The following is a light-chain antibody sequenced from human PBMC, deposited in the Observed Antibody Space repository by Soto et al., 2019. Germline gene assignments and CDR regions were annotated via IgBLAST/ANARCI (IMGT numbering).Light chain of an antibody. J-gene: IGLJ1*01. CDR3: QSYDISLRGSRV. CDR2: ANS. Sequence: QSALTQPPSVSGAPGQRVTISCTGSSSNIGAGYDVHWYLQLPGTAPKLLIYANSDRPSGVPDRFSASKSGTSASLAITGLQAEDEADYYCQSYDISLRGSRVFGTGTKSPS. V-gene: IGLV1-40*01. CDR1: SSNIGAGYD.